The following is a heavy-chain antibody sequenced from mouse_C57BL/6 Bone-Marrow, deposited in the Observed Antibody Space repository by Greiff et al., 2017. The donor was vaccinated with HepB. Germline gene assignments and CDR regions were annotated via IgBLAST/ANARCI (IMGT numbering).Heavy chain of an antibody. Sequence: EVNLVESGEGLVKPGGSLKLSCAASGFTFSSYAMSWVRQTPEKRLEWVAYISSGGDYIYYADTVKGRFTISRDNARNTLYLQMSSLKSEDTAMYYCTRDPYYYGSSYWYFDVWGTGTTVTVSS. D-gene: IGHD1-1*01. V-gene: IGHV5-9-1*02. CDR2: ISSGGDYI. CDR3: TRDPYYYGSSYWYFDV. CDR1: GFTFSSYA. J-gene: IGHJ1*03.